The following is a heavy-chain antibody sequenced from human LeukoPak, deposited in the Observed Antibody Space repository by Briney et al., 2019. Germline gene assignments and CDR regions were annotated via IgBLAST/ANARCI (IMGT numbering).Heavy chain of an antibody. D-gene: IGHD3-16*01. CDR2: IYSDDST. CDR1: GFTVSSHY. Sequence: GGSLRLSCAASGFTVSSHYMSWVRQAPGEGLEWVLVIYSDDSTYSADSLKGRFTISRDISKNTLFLQMNRLRAEDTAVYYCARVYWHDNGEYFQHWGQGTLVTVSS. J-gene: IGHJ1*01. V-gene: IGHV3-66*01. CDR3: ARVYWHDNGEYFQH.